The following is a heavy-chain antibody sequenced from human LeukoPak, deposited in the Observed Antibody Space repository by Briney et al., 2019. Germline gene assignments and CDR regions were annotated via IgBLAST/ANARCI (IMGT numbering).Heavy chain of an antibody. D-gene: IGHD3-10*01. CDR1: GFTFSSYE. Sequence: PGGSLRLSCAVSGFTFSSYEMNWVRQAPGKGLEWVSYICSRGSTKYYADSVKGRFTISRDNAENSLYLQMNGLRAEGTSGYDCARDLYYYGSGNYVPGLPDYWGQGTLVTVSS. V-gene: IGHV3-48*03. CDR2: ICSRGSTK. J-gene: IGHJ4*02. CDR3: ARDLYYYGSGNYVPGLPDY.